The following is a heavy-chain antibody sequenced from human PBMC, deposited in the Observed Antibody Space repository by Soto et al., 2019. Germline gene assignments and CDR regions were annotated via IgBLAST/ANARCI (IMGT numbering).Heavy chain of an antibody. D-gene: IGHD5-18*01. CDR1: GFTFSSYS. CDR3: ARDHHVDTALASTYNFDS. J-gene: IGHJ4*02. Sequence: LRLSCAASGFTFSSYSMNWVRQAPGKGLEWVSSISSTSRYIYYADSVKGRFTISRDNAKNSLYLQINSLRAEDTAVYYCARDHHVDTALASTYNFDSWGQGTLVTVSS. CDR2: ISSTSRYI. V-gene: IGHV3-21*01.